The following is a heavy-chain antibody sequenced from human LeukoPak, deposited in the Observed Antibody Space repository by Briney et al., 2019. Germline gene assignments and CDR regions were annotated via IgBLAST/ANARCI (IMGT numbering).Heavy chain of an antibody. V-gene: IGHV1-46*01. J-gene: IGHJ3*02. CDR3: ARDLRRDRHHDILTSYPNPKNDAFDI. CDR2: VNLSGGST. CDR1: GYAFTSYY. D-gene: IGHD3-9*01. Sequence: ASVKVSCKASGYAFTSYYMHWVRQAPGQGLEWMGVVNLSGGSTNYAQKFQDRVTMTRDTSTSTVYMALSSLRYEDTAVYYCARDLRRDRHHDILTSYPNPKNDAFDIWGQGTMVTVSS.